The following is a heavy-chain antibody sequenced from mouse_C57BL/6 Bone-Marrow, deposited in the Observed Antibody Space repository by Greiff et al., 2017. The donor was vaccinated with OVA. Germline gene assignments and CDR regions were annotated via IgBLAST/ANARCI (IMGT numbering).Heavy chain of an antibody. V-gene: IGHV3-1*01. CDR2: ISYSGST. J-gene: IGHJ4*01. CDR1: GYSITSGYD. CDR3: ARGGDGYSLYAMDY. D-gene: IGHD2-3*01. Sequence: EVKLEESGPGMVKPSQSLSLTCTVTGYSITSGYDWHWIRHFPGNKLEWMGYISYSGSTNYNPSLKSRISITHDTSKNHFFLKLNSVTTEDTATYYCARGGDGYSLYAMDYWGQGTSVTVSS.